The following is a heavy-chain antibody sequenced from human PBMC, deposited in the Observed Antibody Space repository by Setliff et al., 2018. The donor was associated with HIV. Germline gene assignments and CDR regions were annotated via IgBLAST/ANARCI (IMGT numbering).Heavy chain of an antibody. CDR2: ISGSSSTI. D-gene: IGHD5-18*01. V-gene: IGHV3-48*01. CDR1: GFTFNSYN. CDR3: SRDRMTGYSLDHPAV. J-gene: IGHJ4*02. Sequence: GGSLRLSCAASGFTFNSYNMNWVRQAPGKGLEWVSYISGSSSTIYYADSVKGRFTISRDNAKNSLYLQMNSLRAEDTAVYYCSRDRMTGYSLDHPAVWGQGTLVTVSS.